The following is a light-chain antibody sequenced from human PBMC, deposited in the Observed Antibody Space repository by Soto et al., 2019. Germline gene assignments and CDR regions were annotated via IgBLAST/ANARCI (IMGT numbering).Light chain of an antibody. Sequence: DIQMTQSPSSLSASVGDRVTITCRASQGISKYLAWYQQKPGKVPKLLISAASTLRSVVPSRFSGSGSGTDFTLNISSLQPEDVATYYCQRYNDVPRTFGQGTKVDIK. V-gene: IGKV1-27*01. CDR1: QGISKY. J-gene: IGKJ1*01. CDR2: AAS. CDR3: QRYNDVPRT.